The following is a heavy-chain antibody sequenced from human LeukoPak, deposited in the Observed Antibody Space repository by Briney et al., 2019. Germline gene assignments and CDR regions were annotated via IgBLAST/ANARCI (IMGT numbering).Heavy chain of an antibody. D-gene: IGHD2-2*01. J-gene: IGHJ4*02. CDR2: ISGSGGST. V-gene: IGHV3-23*01. CDR3: AKPGEYQLPFDY. CDR1: GFTFSSYA. Sequence: GSLRLSCAASGFTFSSYAMSWVRQAPGKGLEWVSAISGSGGSTYYADSVKGRFTISRDDSKNTLYLQMNSLRAEDTAVYYCAKPGEYQLPFDYWGQGTLVTVSS.